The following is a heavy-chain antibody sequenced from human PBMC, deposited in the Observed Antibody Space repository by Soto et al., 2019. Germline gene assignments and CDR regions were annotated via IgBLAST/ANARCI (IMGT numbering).Heavy chain of an antibody. J-gene: IGHJ5*02. CDR1: GGSFSGYY. D-gene: IGHD2-2*01. CDR3: ARDGFCTSTTCRVGNWFDP. V-gene: IGHV4-34*01. Sequence: QVQLQQWGAGLLEPSETLSLTCVVYGGSFSGYYWSWIRQSPGKGLEWIGGINHRGSTNYNPSLESRVTISVDTSKNQFSLKLPSVTAADTAMYYCARDGFCTSTTCRVGNWFDPWGQGTLVTVSS. CDR2: INHRGST.